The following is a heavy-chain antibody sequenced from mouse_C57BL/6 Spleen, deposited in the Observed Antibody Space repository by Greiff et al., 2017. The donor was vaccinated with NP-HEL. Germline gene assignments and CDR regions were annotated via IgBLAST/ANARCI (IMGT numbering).Heavy chain of an antibody. CDR3: VREDGSSSAWFAY. D-gene: IGHD1-1*01. CDR2: IRSKSNNYAT. Sequence: EVQVVESGGGLVQPKGSLKLSCAASGFSFNTYAMNWVRQAPGKGLEWVARIRSKSNNYATYYADSVKDRFTISRDDSESMLYLQMNNLKTEDTAMYYCVREDGSSSAWFAYWGQGTLVTVSA. V-gene: IGHV10-1*01. CDR1: GFSFNTYA. J-gene: IGHJ3*01.